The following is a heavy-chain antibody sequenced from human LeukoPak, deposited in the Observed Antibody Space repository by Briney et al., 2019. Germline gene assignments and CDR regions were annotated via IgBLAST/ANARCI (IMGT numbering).Heavy chain of an antibody. Sequence: GGSLRLSCAASGFTCSDYYLSWLRQAPGKGLEWVANIKQDGSDKSYVDSVKGRFTISRDNAENSLYLQMNSLRAEDTAVYYCARDRRYNSWSSDRFDYWGQGTLVTVSS. CDR3: ARDRRYNSWSSDRFDY. CDR1: GFTCSDYY. D-gene: IGHD6-13*01. V-gene: IGHV3-7*01. J-gene: IGHJ4*02. CDR2: IKQDGSDK.